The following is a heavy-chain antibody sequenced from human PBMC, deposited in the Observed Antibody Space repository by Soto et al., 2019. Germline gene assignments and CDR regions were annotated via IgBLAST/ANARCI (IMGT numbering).Heavy chain of an antibody. D-gene: IGHD3-16*01. CDR2: IVVGSGDT. CDR1: GFTFTSSA. Sequence: GASVKVSCKASGFTFTSSAAQWVRQARGQRLEWIGWIVVGSGDTNYAQEFQDWVTMTRDTSISTAYMELSRLRSDDTAVYYCARADYDYIWGSRRSDAFDIWGQGTVVTVSS. J-gene: IGHJ3*02. CDR3: ARADYDYIWGSRRSDAFDI. V-gene: IGHV1-58*01.